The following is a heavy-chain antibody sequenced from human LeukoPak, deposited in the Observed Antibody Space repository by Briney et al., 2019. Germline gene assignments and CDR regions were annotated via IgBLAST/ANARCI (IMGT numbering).Heavy chain of an antibody. CDR2: ISAYNGNT. D-gene: IGHD3-22*01. CDR3: GRDRPLLVSRGYYPHAAFYFDY. CDR1: GYSFTSYG. Sequence: ASVKVSCKASGYSFTSYGISWVRQAPGQGLEWMGWISAYNGNTNYAQKLQGSVTMTTDTSTSTAYIELRSLRSHDTAVLCCGRDRPLLVSRGYYPHAAFYFDYWGQGTLVTVSS. J-gene: IGHJ4*02. V-gene: IGHV1-18*01.